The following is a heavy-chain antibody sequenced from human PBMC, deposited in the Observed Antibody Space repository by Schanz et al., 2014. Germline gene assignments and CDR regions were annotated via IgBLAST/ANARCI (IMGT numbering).Heavy chain of an antibody. V-gene: IGHV3-23*01. J-gene: IGHJ4*02. CDR3: AYYDVLTGFDY. Sequence: VQLLQSGGALVQPGGSLRLSCSASGFTFSTYAMSWARQTPGKGLEWVSSITTGGNTYYRDSVKGRFIVSRDNSKNTLYLQINNLRAEDTAVYYCAYYDVLTGFDYWGQGTLVTVSS. CDR1: GFTFSTYA. D-gene: IGHD3-9*01. CDR2: ITTGGNT.